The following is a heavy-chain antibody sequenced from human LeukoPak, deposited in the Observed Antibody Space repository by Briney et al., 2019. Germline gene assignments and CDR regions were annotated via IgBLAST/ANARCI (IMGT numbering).Heavy chain of an antibody. J-gene: IGHJ4*02. Sequence: GGSLRLSCAASGSTFSDYGMHWVRQAPGKGLEWVAVISYDGSNKYYADSVKGRFTISRDNSKNTLYLQMNSLRAEDTAVYYCARSYYDVLTGYGEVDYWGQGTLVTVSS. CDR2: ISYDGSNK. CDR3: ARSYYDVLTGYGEVDY. CDR1: GSTFSDYG. V-gene: IGHV3-30*03. D-gene: IGHD3-9*01.